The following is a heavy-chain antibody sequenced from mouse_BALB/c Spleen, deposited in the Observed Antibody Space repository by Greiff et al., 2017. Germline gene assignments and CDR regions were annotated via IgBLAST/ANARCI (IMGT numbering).Heavy chain of an antibody. J-gene: IGHJ2*01. CDR3: ARGDDYDYFDY. Sequence: VMLVESGGGLVKPGGSLKLSCAASGFTFSSYAMSWVRQTPEKRLEWVASISSGGSTYYPDSVKGRFTISRDNARNILYLQMSSLRSEDTAMYYCARGDDYDYFDYWGQGTTLTVSS. CDR2: ISSGGST. V-gene: IGHV5-6-5*01. CDR1: GFTFSSYA. D-gene: IGHD2-4*01.